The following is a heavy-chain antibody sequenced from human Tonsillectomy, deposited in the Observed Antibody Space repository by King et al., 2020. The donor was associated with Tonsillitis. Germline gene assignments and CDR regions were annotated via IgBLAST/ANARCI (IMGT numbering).Heavy chain of an antibody. CDR1: GFTFNSYG. Sequence: VQLVESGGGVVQPGRSLRLSCAASGFTFNSYGMHWVRQAPGKGLEWVAVISYDGSNKYYADSVKGRFTISRDNSKNTLYLQMNSLRAEDTAVYYCAKETQDSEVGVAPQSAGTPYDYYGMDVWGQGTTVTVSS. V-gene: IGHV3-30*18. CDR2: ISYDGSNK. CDR3: AKETQDSEVGVAPQSAGTPYDYYGMDV. D-gene: IGHD2-15*01. J-gene: IGHJ6*02.